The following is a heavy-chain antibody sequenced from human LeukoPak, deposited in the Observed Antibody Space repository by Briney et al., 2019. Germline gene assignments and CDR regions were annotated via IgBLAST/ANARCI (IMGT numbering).Heavy chain of an antibody. CDR2: IYYSGST. CDR1: GGSISSGGYY. Sequence: SETLSLTCTVSGGSISSGGYYWSWIRQHPGKGLEWIGYIYYSGSTYYNPSLKSPVTISVDTSKNQFSLKLSSVTAADTAVYYCAGGYSSYGKYWFDPWGQGTLVTVSS. CDR3: AGGYSSYGKYWFDP. V-gene: IGHV4-31*01. D-gene: IGHD5-12*01. J-gene: IGHJ5*02.